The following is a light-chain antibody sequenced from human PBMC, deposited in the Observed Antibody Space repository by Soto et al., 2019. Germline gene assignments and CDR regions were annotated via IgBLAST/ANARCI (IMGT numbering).Light chain of an antibody. J-gene: IGLJ2*01. CDR2: EIN. CDR3: SIYAGGNSVI. V-gene: IGLV2-8*01. CDR1: SSDVGAYIY. Sequence: QSALTQPPSASGSPEKPVAIPGTEPSSDVGAYIYVSWYQQHPGKAPKLVIYEINKRPSGVPDRFSGSKSGNTASLTVSGLQVEDEADYYCSIYAGGNSVIFGGGTKLTVL.